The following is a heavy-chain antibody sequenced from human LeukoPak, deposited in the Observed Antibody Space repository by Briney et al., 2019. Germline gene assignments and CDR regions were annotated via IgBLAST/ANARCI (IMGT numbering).Heavy chain of an antibody. V-gene: IGHV3-30*02. J-gene: IGHJ4*02. CDR2: IRYDGINK. CDR1: GFTFSTHG. D-gene: IGHD1-1*01. CDR3: AREQQGRRAAFDY. Sequence: GGSLRLSCAASGFTFSTHGMHWVRQAPGKGLEWVAFIRYDGINKYYADSVKGRFTISRDSFKNTLYLQMNSLRPEDTAVYYCAREQQGRRAAFDYWGQGTPITVSS.